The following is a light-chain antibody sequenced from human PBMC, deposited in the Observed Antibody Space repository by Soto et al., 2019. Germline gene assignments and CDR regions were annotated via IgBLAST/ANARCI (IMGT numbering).Light chain of an antibody. CDR3: CSFAGSYTFWV. V-gene: IGLV2-11*01. CDR2: DVS. Sequence: QSALTQPRSVSGSPGQSVTISCTGTSSDVGDYNYVSWYQQYPGKAPKLVIYDVSKRPSGVPDRFSGSKSGNTASLTISGLQAEDKADYYCCSFAGSYTFWVFGGGTQLTVL. CDR1: SSDVGDYNY. J-gene: IGLJ3*02.